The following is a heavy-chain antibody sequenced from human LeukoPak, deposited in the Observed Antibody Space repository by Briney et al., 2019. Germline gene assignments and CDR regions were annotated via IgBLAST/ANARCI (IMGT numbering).Heavy chain of an antibody. CDR3: AGSSGPNWFDP. Sequence: QSGGSLRLSCAASGFTFSSYWMHWVRQAPGKGLVWVSRINSDGSSTSYADSVKGRFTISRDNAKNTLYLQMNSLRAEDTAVYYYAGSSGPNWFDPWGQGTLVTVSS. V-gene: IGHV3-74*01. J-gene: IGHJ5*02. CDR2: INSDGSST. D-gene: IGHD3-22*01. CDR1: GFTFSSYW.